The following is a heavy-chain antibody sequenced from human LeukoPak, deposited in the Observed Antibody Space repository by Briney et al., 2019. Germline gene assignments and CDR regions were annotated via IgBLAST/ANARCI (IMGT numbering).Heavy chain of an antibody. CDR1: GFTFSTFG. Sequence: PGGSLRLSCVASGFTFSTFGISWVRQAPGKGLEWVSSTSGSGINTHYADSVKGRFTVSRDNSKNTLDLQMSGLRAEDTAVYYCARDAFYYDGSGYYSWLDPWGQGTLVTVSS. J-gene: IGHJ5*02. V-gene: IGHV3-23*01. CDR3: ARDAFYYDGSGYYSWLDP. D-gene: IGHD3-22*01. CDR2: TSGSGINT.